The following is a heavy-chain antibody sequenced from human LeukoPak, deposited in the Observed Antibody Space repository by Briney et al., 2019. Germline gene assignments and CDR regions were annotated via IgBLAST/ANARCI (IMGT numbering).Heavy chain of an antibody. D-gene: IGHD3-16*02. CDR3: ARDNRTPYDYVWGSYRYFDY. CDR1: GGSISSYY. J-gene: IGHJ4*02. Sequence: SETLSLTCTVSGGSISSYYWSWIRQPPGKGLEWIGYIYYSGSTNYNLSLKSRVTISVDTSKNQFSLKLSSVTAADTAVYYCARDNRTPYDYVWGSYRYFDYWGQGTLVTVSS. CDR2: IYYSGST. V-gene: IGHV4-59*01.